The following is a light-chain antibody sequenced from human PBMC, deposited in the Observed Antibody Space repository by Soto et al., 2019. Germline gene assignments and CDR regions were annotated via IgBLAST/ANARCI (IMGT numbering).Light chain of an antibody. J-gene: IGKJ1*01. Sequence: DIQMTQSPSTLSASVGGGVTITCRASQSVSYWLAWYQQKPGKAPTFLVYDASNLHSGVPARFSGSGSGSEFILTISSLQPDDFATYHCQHYGGVWTFGQGTKVDIK. V-gene: IGKV1-5*01. CDR1: QSVSYW. CDR3: QHYGGVWT. CDR2: DAS.